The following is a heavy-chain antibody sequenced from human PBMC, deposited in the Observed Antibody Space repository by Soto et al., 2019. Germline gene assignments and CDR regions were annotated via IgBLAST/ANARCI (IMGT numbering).Heavy chain of an antibody. V-gene: IGHV4-30-4*01. D-gene: IGHD5-18*01. CDR2: IYYSGST. CDR3: GRGQTAIDV. CDR1: GGTITRGDPF. J-gene: IGHJ6*02. Sequence: LSLTCSVSGGTITRGDPFWSWVLQSPGKGLEWLGYIYYSGSTYYNPSLKGRVMMTIDTSKHQFSLNGNSVTAADTDVFYCGRGQTAIDVWGQGTKVTVSS.